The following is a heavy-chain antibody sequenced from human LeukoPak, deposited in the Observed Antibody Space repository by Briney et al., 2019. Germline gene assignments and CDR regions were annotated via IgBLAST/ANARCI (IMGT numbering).Heavy chain of an antibody. CDR1: GFTFSSYL. CDR2: IRPDGNEK. CDR3: ARGRGFDS. Sequence: GGSLRLSCAASGFTFSSYLMSWVRQAPGKGLEWVAYIRPDGNEKFYMDSVKGRFTISRDNAKNSLYLQMDSLRVDDTAVYYCARGRGFDSWGQGALVTISS. V-gene: IGHV3-7*01. J-gene: IGHJ4*02.